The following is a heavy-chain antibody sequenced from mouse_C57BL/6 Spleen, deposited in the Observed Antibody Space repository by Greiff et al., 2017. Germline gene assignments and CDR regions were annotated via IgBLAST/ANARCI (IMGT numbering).Heavy chain of an antibody. V-gene: IGHV1-50*01. D-gene: IGHD1-1*01. CDR1: GYTFTSYW. CDR3: SYGSSSYYFDY. CDR2: IDPSDSYT. Sequence: QVQLQQPGAELVKPGASVKLSCKASGYTFTSYWMQWVKQGPGQGLEWIGEIDPSDSYTNYNQKFKGKATLTVDTSSSTAYMQLSSLTSEDSAVYYCSYGSSSYYFDYWGQGTTLTVSS. J-gene: IGHJ2*01.